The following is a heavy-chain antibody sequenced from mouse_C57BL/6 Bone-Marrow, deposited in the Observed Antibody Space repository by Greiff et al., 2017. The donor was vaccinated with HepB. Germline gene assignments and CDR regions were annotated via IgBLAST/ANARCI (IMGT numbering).Heavy chain of an antibody. Sequence: EVKLMESGPGLVKPSQSLSLTCSVTGYSITSGYYWNWIRQFPGNKLEWMGYISYDGSNNYNPSLKNRISITRDTSKNQFFLKLNSVTTEDTATYYCAREKDYGYYYGSYYFDYWGQGTTLTVSS. J-gene: IGHJ2*01. D-gene: IGHD1-1*01. CDR1: GYSITSGYY. V-gene: IGHV3-6*01. CDR2: ISYDGSN. CDR3: AREKDYGYYYGSYYFDY.